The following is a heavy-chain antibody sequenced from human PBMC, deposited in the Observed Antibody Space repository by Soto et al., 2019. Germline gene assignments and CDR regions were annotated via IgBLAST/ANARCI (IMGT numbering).Heavy chain of an antibody. CDR1: GYSFTNNW. CDR3: GRLEVQNWNYFDS. V-gene: IGHV5-51*01. CDR2: IYPGDSDT. Sequence: PGESLKISCHGSGYSFTNNWIGWVRQMPGKGLEWMGIIYPGDSDTKYSPSFQGQVTISADKSVSTAYLQWNSLKASDTAMYYCGRLEVQNWNYFDSWGQGTLVTVSS. D-gene: IGHD1-1*01. J-gene: IGHJ4*02.